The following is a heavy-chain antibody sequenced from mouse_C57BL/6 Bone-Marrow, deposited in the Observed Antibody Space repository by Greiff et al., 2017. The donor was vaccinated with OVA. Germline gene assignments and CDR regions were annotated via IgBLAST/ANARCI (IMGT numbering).Heavy chain of an antibody. V-gene: IGHV1-76*01. D-gene: IGHD1-1*01. CDR2: IYPGSGNT. CDR3: AREDYYYGSSYPYYFDY. J-gene: IGHJ2*01. Sequence: VQGVESGAELVRPGASVKLSCKASGYTFTDYYINWVKQRPGQGLEWIARIYPGSGNTYYNEKFKGKATLTAEKSSSTAYMQLSSLTSEDSAVYFCAREDYYYGSSYPYYFDYWGQGTTLTVSS. CDR1: GYTFTDYY.